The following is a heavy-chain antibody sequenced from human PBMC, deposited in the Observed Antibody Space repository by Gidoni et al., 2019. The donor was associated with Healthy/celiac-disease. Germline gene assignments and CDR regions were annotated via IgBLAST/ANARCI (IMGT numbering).Heavy chain of an antibody. CDR3: AREGIAVAGTNWFDP. CDR2: ISYEGINK. Sequence: QVQLVESGGGVVTPGRSLRLSCAASGFTFSSCSLHWVRQAPGKGLGWVAVISYEGINKYYADSVKGRFTISRDNSKNTLYLQMNSLRAEDTAVYYCAREGIAVAGTNWFDPWGHGTLVTVSS. V-gene: IGHV3-30*04. D-gene: IGHD6-19*01. J-gene: IGHJ5*02. CDR1: GFTFSSCS.